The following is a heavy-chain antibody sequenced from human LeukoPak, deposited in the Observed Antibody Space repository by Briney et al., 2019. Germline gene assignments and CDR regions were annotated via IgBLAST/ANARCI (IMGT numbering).Heavy chain of an antibody. CDR2: ISAYNGNT. D-gene: IGHD5-12*01. J-gene: IGHJ4*02. V-gene: IGHV1-18*01. CDR3: ARGETRGDSGYDHFDY. Sequence: GASVKVSCKASGYTFTSYGISWVRQAPGQGLEWMGWISAYNGNTNYAQKLQGRVTMTTDTSTSTAYMELRSLRSDDTAVYYCARGETRGDSGYDHFDYWGQGTLVTVSS. CDR1: GYTFTSYG.